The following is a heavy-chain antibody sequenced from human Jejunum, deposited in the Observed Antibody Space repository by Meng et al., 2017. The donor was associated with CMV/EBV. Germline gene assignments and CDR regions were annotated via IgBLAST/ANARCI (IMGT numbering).Heavy chain of an antibody. Sequence: QITLKEFGPTLVNPPQTLTLTCTFSGFSLSTSEVGVGWIRQPPGKALEWLAVIYWDDDKRYSPSLKSRLTITKDTSKNQVVLTLTNMDPVDTATYYCALFTRSWFDPWGQGTLVTVSS. CDR3: ALFTRSWFDP. J-gene: IGHJ5*02. V-gene: IGHV2-5*02. D-gene: IGHD2-2*01. CDR2: IYWDDDK. CDR1: GFSLSTSEVG.